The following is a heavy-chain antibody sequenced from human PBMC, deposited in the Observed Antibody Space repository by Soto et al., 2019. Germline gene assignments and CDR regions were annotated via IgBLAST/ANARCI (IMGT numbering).Heavy chain of an antibody. V-gene: IGHV1-8*01. CDR1: GYTFTSYD. CDR3: ARVRILEWLLYRCWFDP. D-gene: IGHD3-3*01. J-gene: IGHJ5*02. Sequence: QVQLVQSGAEVKKPGASVKVSCKASGYTFTSYDINWVRQATGQGLEWMGWMNPNSGNTGYAQKFQGRVTMTRNTSISTAYMELSSLRSEDTAVYYCARVRILEWLLYRCWFDPWGQGTLVTVSS. CDR2: MNPNSGNT.